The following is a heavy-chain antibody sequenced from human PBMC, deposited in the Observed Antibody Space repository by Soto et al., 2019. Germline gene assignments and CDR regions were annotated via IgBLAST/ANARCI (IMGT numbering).Heavy chain of an antibody. Sequence: SVKVSFKASGGTFSSYAISWLRQAPGQGLEWMGGIIPIFGTANYAQKFQGRVTITADESTSTAYMELSSLRSEDTAVYYCARAARLAVAGTGHYWFDPWGQGTLVTVSS. CDR1: GGTFSSYA. CDR2: IIPIFGTA. CDR3: ARAARLAVAGTGHYWFDP. V-gene: IGHV1-69*13. J-gene: IGHJ5*02. D-gene: IGHD6-19*01.